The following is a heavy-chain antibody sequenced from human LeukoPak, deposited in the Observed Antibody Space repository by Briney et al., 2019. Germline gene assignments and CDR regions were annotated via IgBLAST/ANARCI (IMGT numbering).Heavy chain of an antibody. J-gene: IGHJ5*02. CDR1: GYTFTYRY. CDR3: ASTPNLRAAAGQFDP. D-gene: IGHD6-13*01. CDR2: ITPFNGNT. V-gene: IGHV1-45*02. Sequence: GASVKVSCKASGYTFTYRYLHWVRQAPGQALEWMGWITPFNGNTNYAQKFQDRVTITRDRSMSTAYMELSSLRSEDTAMYYCASTPNLRAAAGQFDPWGQGTLVTVSS.